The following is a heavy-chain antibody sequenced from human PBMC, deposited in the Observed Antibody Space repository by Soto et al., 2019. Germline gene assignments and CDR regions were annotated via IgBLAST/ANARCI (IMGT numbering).Heavy chain of an antibody. V-gene: IGHV4-34*01. CDR1: GGSFSDFY. CDR3: VRGTSVVTPSLDY. CDR2: INHRGST. J-gene: IGHJ4*02. D-gene: IGHD2-21*02. Sequence: SETLSLTCAVYGGSFSDFYWTWIGQPPGKGLEWIGQINHRGSTNYNPSLKSRVTISGDTSKNQFSLKLSSVTAADTAVYYCVRGTSVVTPSLDYWGQGTLVTVSS.